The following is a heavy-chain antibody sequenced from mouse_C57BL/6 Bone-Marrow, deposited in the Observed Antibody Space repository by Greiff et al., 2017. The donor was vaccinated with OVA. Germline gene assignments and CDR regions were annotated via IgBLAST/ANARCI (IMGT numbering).Heavy chain of an antibody. J-gene: IGHJ2*01. CDR3: AKLWYYFDY. Sequence: EVKLQQSGPELVKPGASVKISCKASGYTFTDYYMNWVKQSHGKSLEWIGDINPNNGGTSYNQKFKGKATLTVDKSSSTAYMELRSLTSEDSAVYYCAKLWYYFDYWGQGTTLTVSS. V-gene: IGHV1-26*01. CDR1: GYTFTDYY. CDR2: INPNNGGT. D-gene: IGHD1-1*02.